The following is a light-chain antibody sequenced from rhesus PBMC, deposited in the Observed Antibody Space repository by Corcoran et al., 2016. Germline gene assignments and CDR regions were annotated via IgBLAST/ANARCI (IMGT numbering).Light chain of an antibody. V-gene: IGKV1-22*01. CDR3: QQYNSSPLT. J-gene: IGKJ4*01. CDR2: KAS. Sequence: DIQMTQSPSSLSASVGDTVTITCRASQSISSWLAWYQQKPGKGPKLLSYKASTLQSGVPSRVSGSGSGTEFTLTISSLQSEDFATYYCQQYNSSPLTFGGGTKVEIK. CDR1: QSISSW.